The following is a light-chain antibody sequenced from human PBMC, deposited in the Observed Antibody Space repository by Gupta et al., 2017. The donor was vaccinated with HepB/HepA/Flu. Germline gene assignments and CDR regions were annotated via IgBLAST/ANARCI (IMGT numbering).Light chain of an antibody. CDR2: SND. V-gene: IGLV1-44*01. CDR3: AAWDDSLNGVV. Sequence: QSVLTQPPSASGTPGPRVTISCSGSSSSIGTNTVNWYRQLPGAAPKFLIYSNDQRPSGAPDRLSASKSGTSASLAISGLQSEDEADYYCAAWDDSLNGVVFGGGTKLTVL. J-gene: IGLJ2*01. CDR1: SSSIGTNT.